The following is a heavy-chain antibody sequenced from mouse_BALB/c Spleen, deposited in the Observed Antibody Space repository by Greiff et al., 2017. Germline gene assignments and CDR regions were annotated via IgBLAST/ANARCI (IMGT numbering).Heavy chain of an antibody. CDR1: GFTFNTYA. V-gene: IGHV10-1*02. CDR2: IRSKSNNYAT. J-gene: IGHJ4*01. CDR3: VRRDGYYAMDY. Sequence: DVKLVESGGGLVQPKGSLKLSCAASGFTFNTYAMNWVRQAPGKGLEWVARIRSKSNNYATYYADSVKDRFTISRDDSQSMLYLQMNNLKTEDTAMYYCVRRDGYYAMDYWGQGTSVTVSS.